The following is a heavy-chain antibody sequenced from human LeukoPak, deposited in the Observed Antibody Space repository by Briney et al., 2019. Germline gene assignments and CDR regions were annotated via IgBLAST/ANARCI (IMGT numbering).Heavy chain of an antibody. CDR2: VSSDGGST. Sequence: GGSLRLSCSASGFTFSNFPMHWVRQAPGRGLEYVSAVSSDGGSTYYADSVRGRFTISRDNSKNTLSLQMGSLRAEDTAVYYCVKAILFGSVSYYADWGQGTLVTVSS. CDR3: VKAILFGSVSYYAD. CDR1: GFTFSNFP. V-gene: IGHV3-64D*09. D-gene: IGHD3-22*01. J-gene: IGHJ4*02.